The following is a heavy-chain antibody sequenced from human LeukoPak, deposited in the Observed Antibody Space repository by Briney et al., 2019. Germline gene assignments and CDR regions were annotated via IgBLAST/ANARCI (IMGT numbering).Heavy chain of an antibody. CDR2: ISGDGGST. CDR1: GFTFSSYA. CDR3: AKVQYSSLDY. J-gene: IGHJ4*02. D-gene: IGHD6-19*01. Sequence: GGSLRLSCAASGFTFSSYAMGWVRQAPGKGLEWVSAISGDGGSTYYADSVKGRLTISRDNSKNTLYLQMNSLRAEDTAVYYCAKVQYSSLDYWGQGTPVTVSS. V-gene: IGHV3-23*01.